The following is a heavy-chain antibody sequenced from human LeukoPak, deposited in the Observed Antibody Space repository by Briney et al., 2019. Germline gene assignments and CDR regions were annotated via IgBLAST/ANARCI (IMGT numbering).Heavy chain of an antibody. J-gene: IGHJ4*02. Sequence: SETLSLTCAVSGGSISSSNWWSWVRQPPGKGLEWIGEIYHSGSTNYNPSLKSRVTMSIDTSKNQFSLKLTSVTAADTATYYCARETSLAGFASGLGFNYWGQGILVTVSS. D-gene: IGHD6-19*01. CDR3: ARETSLAGFASGLGFNY. CDR1: GGSISSSNW. CDR2: IYHSGST. V-gene: IGHV4-4*02.